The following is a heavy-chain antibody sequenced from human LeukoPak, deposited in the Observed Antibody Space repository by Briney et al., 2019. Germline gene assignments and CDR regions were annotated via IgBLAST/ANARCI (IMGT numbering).Heavy chain of an antibody. V-gene: IGHV4-39*01. CDR1: GGSISSSSYY. CDR3: AITVYYYDSSGYYSDEY. D-gene: IGHD3-22*01. CDR2: IYYSGST. Sequence: PSETLSLTCTVSGGSISSSSYYWGWIRQPPGKGLEWIGSIYYSGSTYYNPSLKSRVTISVDTSKNRFSLKLSSVTAADTAVYYCAITVYYYDSSGYYSDEYWGQGTLVTVSS. J-gene: IGHJ4*02.